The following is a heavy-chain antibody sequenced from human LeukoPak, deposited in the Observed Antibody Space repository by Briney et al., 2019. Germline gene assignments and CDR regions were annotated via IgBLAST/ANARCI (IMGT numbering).Heavy chain of an antibody. Sequence: ASVKVSCKASGYTFTSYAMHWVRQAPGQRLEWMGWINAGNGNTKYSQKFQGRVTITRDTSASTAYMELSSLRSEDTAVYYCARDYPYCSSTSCYNWFDPWGRGTLVTVSS. D-gene: IGHD2-2*01. CDR1: GYTFTSYA. CDR2: INAGNGNT. V-gene: IGHV1-3*01. CDR3: ARDYPYCSSTSCYNWFDP. J-gene: IGHJ5*02.